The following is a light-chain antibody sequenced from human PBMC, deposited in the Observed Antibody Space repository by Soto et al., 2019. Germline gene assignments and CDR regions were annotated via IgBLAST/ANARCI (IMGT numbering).Light chain of an antibody. J-gene: IGKJ4*01. CDR2: QTS. V-gene: IGKV3-11*01. Sequence: EIVLTQSPATLSLSPGERATLSCRASPSVTNFLAWYQQKPGQAPRLLIYQTSIRAAGIPARFSGSGSGTEFTLTISRLEPEDFAVYYCQQFGGSFSFGGGTKVDIK. CDR1: PSVTNF. CDR3: QQFGGSFS.